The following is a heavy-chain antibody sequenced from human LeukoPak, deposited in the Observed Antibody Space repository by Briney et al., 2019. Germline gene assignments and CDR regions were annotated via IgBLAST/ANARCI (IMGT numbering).Heavy chain of an antibody. Sequence: PGGSLRLSCAASGFTFSSYAMSWVRQAPGKGLEWVSAISGSGGSTYYADSVKGRFTISRDNSKNTLYLQMNSLRAEDTAVYYCATDYDSSGYYPTVFDYWGQGTLVTVSS. CDR2: ISGSGGST. J-gene: IGHJ4*02. V-gene: IGHV3-23*01. CDR3: ATDYDSSGYYPTVFDY. CDR1: GFTFSSYA. D-gene: IGHD3-22*01.